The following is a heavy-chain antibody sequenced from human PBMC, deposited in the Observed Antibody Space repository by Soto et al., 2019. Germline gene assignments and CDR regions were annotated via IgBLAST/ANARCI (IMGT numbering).Heavy chain of an antibody. J-gene: IGHJ4*02. Sequence: SDTLSLTCAVSGGSLSSSNWWSWVRQPPGKGLEWIGEIYHSGSTNYNPSLKSRVTISVDKSKNQFSLKLSSVTAADTAVYYWARHYYGSGTFFDYWGQGTQVNVSS. D-gene: IGHD3-10*01. V-gene: IGHV4-4*02. CDR1: GGSLSSSNW. CDR3: ARHYYGSGTFFDY. CDR2: IYHSGST.